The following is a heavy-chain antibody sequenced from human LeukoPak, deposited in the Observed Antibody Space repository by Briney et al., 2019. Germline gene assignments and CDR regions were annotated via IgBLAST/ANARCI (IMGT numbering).Heavy chain of an antibody. CDR2: ISAYNGNT. J-gene: IGHJ4*02. D-gene: IGHD1-26*01. CDR1: GYTFTSYG. CDR3: ARDGKNGEIVGASILYYFDY. V-gene: IGHV1-18*01. Sequence: GASVKVSCKASGYTFTSYGISWVRQAPGQGLEWMGWISAYNGNTNYAQKLQGRVTMTTDTSTSTAYMELRGLRSDDTAVYYCARDGKNGEIVGASILYYFDYWGQGTLVTVSS.